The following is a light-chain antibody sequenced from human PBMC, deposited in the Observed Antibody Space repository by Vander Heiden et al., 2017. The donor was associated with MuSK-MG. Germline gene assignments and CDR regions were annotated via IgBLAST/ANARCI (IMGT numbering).Light chain of an antibody. J-gene: IGKJ5*01. CDR3: QQSYSTLG. Sequence: DIQMTQSPSSLSASVGDRVTITCRASQSISSYLNWYQQKPGKAPKLLIYAASSLQRGVASRFSGSGSGTDFTLTISSLQPEDFATYYCQQSYSTLGFGQGTRLEIK. V-gene: IGKV1-39*01. CDR2: AAS. CDR1: QSISSY.